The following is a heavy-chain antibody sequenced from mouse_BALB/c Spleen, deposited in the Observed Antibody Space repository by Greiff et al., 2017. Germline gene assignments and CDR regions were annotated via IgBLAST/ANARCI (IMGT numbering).Heavy chain of an antibody. CDR1: GYAFTSYN. D-gene: IGHD2-3*01. V-gene: IGHV1S135*01. Sequence: EVKLQESGPELVKPGASVKVSCKASGYAFTSYNMYWVKQSHGKSLEWIGYIDPYNGGTSYNQKFKGKATLTVDKSSSTAYMHLNSLTSEDSAVYYCARGGGYYHSDISSYWGQGTTLTVSS. CDR2: IDPYNGGT. J-gene: IGHJ2*01. CDR3: ARGGGYYHSDISSY.